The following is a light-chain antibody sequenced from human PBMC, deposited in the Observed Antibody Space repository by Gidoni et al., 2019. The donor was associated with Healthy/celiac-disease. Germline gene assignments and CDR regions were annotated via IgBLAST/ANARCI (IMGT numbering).Light chain of an antibody. Sequence: DIQMTQSPSSLSASVGDRVTITCQASHDISNYLNWYQQKPGKAPKLLIYDASNLETGVPSRFSGSGSGTDFTFTISSLQPEDIATYYCQQYDNLLRGSFGQGTKLEIK. CDR3: QQYDNLLRGS. CDR2: DAS. J-gene: IGKJ2*04. CDR1: HDISNY. V-gene: IGKV1-33*01.